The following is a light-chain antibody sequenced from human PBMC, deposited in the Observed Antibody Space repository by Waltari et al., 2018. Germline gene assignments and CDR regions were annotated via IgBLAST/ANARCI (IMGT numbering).Light chain of an antibody. Sequence: DIQMTQSPSSLSASVGDRVTITCRASQGISDYLAWYQEKPGKIPRLLIYASSTLQFGVSSRLRCSGSGTDFTLTITSLQTEDVANYYCQKYNSAPHTFGGGTKVEIK. CDR2: ASS. CDR1: QGISDY. V-gene: IGKV1-27*01. J-gene: IGKJ4*01. CDR3: QKYNSAPHT.